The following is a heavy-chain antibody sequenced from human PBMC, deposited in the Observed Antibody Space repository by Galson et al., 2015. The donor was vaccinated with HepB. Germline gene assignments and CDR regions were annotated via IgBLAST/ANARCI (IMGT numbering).Heavy chain of an antibody. J-gene: IGHJ4*02. V-gene: IGHV3-30-3*01. CDR2: ISYDGSNK. D-gene: IGHD1-26*01. Sequence: SLRLPCAASGFTFSSYAMHWVRQAPGKGLEWVAVISYDGSNKYYADSVKGRFTISRDNSKNTLYLQMNSLRAEDTAVYYCARGPIVGATGEIYWGQGTLVTVSS. CDR1: GFTFSSYA. CDR3: ARGPIVGATGEIY.